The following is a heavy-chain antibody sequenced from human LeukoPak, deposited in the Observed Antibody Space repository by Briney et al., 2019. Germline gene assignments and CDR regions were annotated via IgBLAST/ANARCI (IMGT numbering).Heavy chain of an antibody. CDR2: IYPGDSDT. D-gene: IGHD3-10*01. J-gene: IGHJ4*02. V-gene: IGHV5-51*01. CDR3: ARRGYCGSGSYYYFDY. CDR1: GYSFTSYW. Sequence: GETLKISCKGSGYSFTSYWIGWVRQMPGKGLEWMGIIYPGDSDTRYSPSFQGQVTISADKSISTAYLQWSSLKASDTAMYYCARRGYCGSGSYYYFDYWGQGTLVTVSS.